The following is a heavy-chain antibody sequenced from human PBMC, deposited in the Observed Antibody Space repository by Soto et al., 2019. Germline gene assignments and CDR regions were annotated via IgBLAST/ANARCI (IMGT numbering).Heavy chain of an antibody. J-gene: IGHJ5*02. CDR3: ARHGPAGYCSGGSCNWFDP. Sequence: QVQLQESGPGLVKPSETLSLTCTVSSYSVSTTTYFWAWIRQPPGKGLEWIGSIYYGGTTYYNSSLKSRVTISVDTSKNQFSLKLSSVTAADTAVYYCARHGPAGYCSGGSCNWFDPWGQGTLDTVSS. V-gene: IGHV4-39*01. D-gene: IGHD2-15*01. CDR2: IYYGGTT. CDR1: SYSVSTTTYF.